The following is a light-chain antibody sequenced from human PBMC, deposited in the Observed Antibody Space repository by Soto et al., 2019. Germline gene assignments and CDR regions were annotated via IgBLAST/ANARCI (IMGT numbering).Light chain of an antibody. CDR1: QDIRGW. Sequence: DILMTQSPSSVSASVGDRVTITCRASQDIRGWLAWYQKKPGKAPKLLIHGATTLQSGVPTRFSGSGSGTDFTLIITSLQPEDFATYYCQQANIFPRTFGPGTTVEIK. CDR3: QQANIFPRT. V-gene: IGKV1-12*01. CDR2: GAT. J-gene: IGKJ3*01.